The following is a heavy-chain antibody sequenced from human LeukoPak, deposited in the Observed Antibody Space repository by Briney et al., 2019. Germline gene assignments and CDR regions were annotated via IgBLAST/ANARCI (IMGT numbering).Heavy chain of an antibody. CDR1: GGSFSGYY. CDR3: ARVWCSSTSCYFFDY. Sequence: PSETLSLTCAVYGGSFSGYYWSWIRQPPGKGLEWIGEINHSGSTNYNPSLKSRVTISVDTSKNQFSPKLSSVTAADTAVYYCARVWCSSTSCYFFDYWGQGTLVTVSS. J-gene: IGHJ4*02. V-gene: IGHV4-34*01. D-gene: IGHD2-2*01. CDR2: INHSGST.